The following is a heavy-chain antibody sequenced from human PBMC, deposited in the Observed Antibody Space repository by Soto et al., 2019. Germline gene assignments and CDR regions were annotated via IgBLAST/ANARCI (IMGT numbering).Heavy chain of an antibody. CDR2: INPNSGGT. J-gene: IGHJ5*02. V-gene: IGHV1-2*02. CDR1: GYTFTGYY. CDR3: ARGGVHYYDSSGYTNWFDP. Sequence: GASVKVSCKASGYTFTGYYMHWVRQAPGQGLEWMGWINPNSGGTNYAQKFQGRVTMTRDTSISTAYMELSRLRSDDTAVYYCARGGVHYYDSSGYTNWFDPWGQGTLVTVSS. D-gene: IGHD3-22*01.